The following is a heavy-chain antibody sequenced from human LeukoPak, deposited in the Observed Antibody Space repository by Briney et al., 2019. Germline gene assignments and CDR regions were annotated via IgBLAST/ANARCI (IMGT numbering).Heavy chain of an antibody. D-gene: IGHD3-16*01. CDR3: ARDLHTFGFDY. V-gene: IGHV1-2*06. CDR2: INPNSGGT. CDR1: GYTFTGYY. J-gene: IGHJ4*02. Sequence: ASVKVSCKASGYTFTGYYMHWVRQAPGQGVEWMGRINPNSGGTNYAQKFQGRVTMTSDTSISTAYMELSRLRSDDTAVYYCARDLHTFGFDYWGQGTLVTVSS.